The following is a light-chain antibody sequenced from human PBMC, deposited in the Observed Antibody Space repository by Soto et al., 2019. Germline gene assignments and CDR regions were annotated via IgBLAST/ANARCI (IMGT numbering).Light chain of an antibody. CDR2: GNN. Sequence: QSVLTQPPSVSGAPGQRVTTSCTGGSANIGTGYDVHWYQQVPGTAPKLLIYGNNNRPSGIPDRFSGSKSDTSASLAIAGLQAEDEADYYCCAYVGARTYVFGTGTKVTVL. CDR1: SANIGTGYD. V-gene: IGLV1-40*01. J-gene: IGLJ1*01. CDR3: CAYVGARTYV.